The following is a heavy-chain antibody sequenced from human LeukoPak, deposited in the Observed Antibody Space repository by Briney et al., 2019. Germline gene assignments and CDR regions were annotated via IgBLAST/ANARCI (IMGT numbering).Heavy chain of an antibody. V-gene: IGHV4-39*01. D-gene: IGHD3-10*01. J-gene: IGHJ4*02. CDR2: IYYSGAT. CDR3: ATCGSGSYYYFDY. CDR1: GGSISSSSYY. Sequence: SETLSLTCTFSGGSISSSSYYWGWIRQPPGKGLEWIGSIYYSGATYYNASLKSRVTISVDTSKNQFSLKLSSVTAADTAVYYCATCGSGSYYYFDYWGQGTLVSVSS.